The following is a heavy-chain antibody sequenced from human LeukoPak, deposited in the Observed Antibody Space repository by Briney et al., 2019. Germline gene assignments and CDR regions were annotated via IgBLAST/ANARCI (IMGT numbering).Heavy chain of an antibody. J-gene: IGHJ1*01. CDR2: ISGSGGST. CDR3: AKVGRYSSSWPVEYFQH. Sequence: GGSLRLSCAASGFTFSSYAMSWVRQAPGKGLECVSAISGSGGSTYYADSVKGRFTISRDNSKNTLYLQMNSLRAEDTAVYYCAKVGRYSSSWPVEYFQHWGQGTLVTVSS. CDR1: GFTFSSYA. V-gene: IGHV3-23*01. D-gene: IGHD6-13*01.